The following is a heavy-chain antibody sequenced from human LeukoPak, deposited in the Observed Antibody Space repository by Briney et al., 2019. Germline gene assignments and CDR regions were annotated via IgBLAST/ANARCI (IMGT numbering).Heavy chain of an antibody. V-gene: IGHV1-2*06. D-gene: IGHD6-13*01. CDR2: INPNSGGT. J-gene: IGHJ6*02. CDR1: GYTFTGYY. Sequence: ASVKVSCKASGYTFTGYYMHWVRQAPGQGLEWMGRINPNSGGTNYAQKFQGRVTMTRDTSISTAYMELSRLRSDDMAVYYCARDLEGDSSSWYTYYYYGMDVWGQGTTVTVSS. CDR3: ARDLEGDSSSWYTYYYYGMDV.